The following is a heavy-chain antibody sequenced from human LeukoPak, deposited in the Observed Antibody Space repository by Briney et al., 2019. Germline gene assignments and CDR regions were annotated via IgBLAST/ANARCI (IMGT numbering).Heavy chain of an antibody. CDR3: AKAVAGTVYYYYYYMDV. Sequence: PGGSLRLSCAASGFTFDDYAMHWVRQAPGKGLEWVSGISWNSGSIGYADSVKGRFTISRDNSKNTLYLQMNSLRAEDTAVYYCAKAVAGTVYYYYYYMDVWGKGTTVTVSS. CDR2: ISWNSGSI. J-gene: IGHJ6*03. CDR1: GFTFDDYA. D-gene: IGHD6-19*01. V-gene: IGHV3-9*01.